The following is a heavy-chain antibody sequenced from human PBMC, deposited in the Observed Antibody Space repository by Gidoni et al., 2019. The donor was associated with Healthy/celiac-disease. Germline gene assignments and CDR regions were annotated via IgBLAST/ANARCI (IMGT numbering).Heavy chain of an antibody. Sequence: EVQLVESGGGLVKPGGSLSLSCASSGFTFSSYSMNWVRQAPGKGLDWVSSISSSRSNIYYADSVKSRFTISRDNDKNSLYLQMNGLRAEDTAVYYCARDFLAVAFWGQGTMVTVSS. D-gene: IGHD6-19*01. CDR1: GFTFSSYS. CDR2: ISSSRSNI. V-gene: IGHV3-21*01. J-gene: IGHJ3*01. CDR3: ARDFLAVAF.